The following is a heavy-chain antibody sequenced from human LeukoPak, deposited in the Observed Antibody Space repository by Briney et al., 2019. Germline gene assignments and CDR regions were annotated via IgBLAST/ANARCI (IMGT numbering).Heavy chain of an antibody. J-gene: IGHJ3*02. CDR1: GGTFSSYA. D-gene: IGHD2-15*01. CDR2: IIPILGIA. CDR3: AMATLAHDAFDI. V-gene: IGHV1-69*04. Sequence: SVKVSCKASGGTFSSYAISWVRQAPGQGLEWMGRIIPILGIANYAQKLQGRVTMTTDTSTSTAYMELRSLRSDDTAVYYCAMATLAHDAFDIWGQGTMVTVSS.